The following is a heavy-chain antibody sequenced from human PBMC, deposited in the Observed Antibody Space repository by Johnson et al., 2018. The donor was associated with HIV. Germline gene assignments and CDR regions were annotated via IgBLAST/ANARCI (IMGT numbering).Heavy chain of an antibody. CDR1: GFTFSTYV. D-gene: IGHD1-26*01. CDR3: ARAGYYVGAVDI. CDR2: ISYDGSNK. Sequence: QVQLVESGGGVVQPGRSLRFSCAASGFTFSTYVMHWVRKAPGKGLEWVAVISYDGSNKHYADSVKGRFTISRDNSKNTLYLQMNSLIAEDTAVYFCARAGYYVGAVDIWGQGTMVTVSS. V-gene: IGHV3-30*04. J-gene: IGHJ3*02.